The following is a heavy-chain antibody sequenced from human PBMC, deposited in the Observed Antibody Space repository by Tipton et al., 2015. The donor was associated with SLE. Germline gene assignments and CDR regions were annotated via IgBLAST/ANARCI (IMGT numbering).Heavy chain of an antibody. CDR3: ARVYFDSIVARAFDI. J-gene: IGHJ3*02. CDR2: IYYSGST. Sequence: TLSLTCTVSGGSLGSHYWSWIRQPPGKGLEWIGYIYYSGSTNYNPSLKSRVTISADRPRDQFSLKLTSVTAADTAMYYCARVYFDSIVARAFDIWGQGTLVTVSS. V-gene: IGHV4-59*11. D-gene: IGHD3-22*01. CDR1: GGSLGSHY.